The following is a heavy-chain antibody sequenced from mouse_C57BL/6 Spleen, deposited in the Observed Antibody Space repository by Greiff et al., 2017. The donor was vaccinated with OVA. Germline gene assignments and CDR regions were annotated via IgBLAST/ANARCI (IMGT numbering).Heavy chain of an antibody. CDR3: AVSRERYFDV. Sequence: QVQLQQPGAELVRPGSSVKLSCKASGYTFTSYWMDWVKQRPGQGLEWIGNIYPYDSEPHYNQKFKDKATLTVDKSSSTAYMQLSSLTSEDSAVYDCAVSRERYFDVWGTGTTVTVSS. CDR2: IYPYDSEP. J-gene: IGHJ1*03. CDR1: GYTFTSYW. V-gene: IGHV1-61*01.